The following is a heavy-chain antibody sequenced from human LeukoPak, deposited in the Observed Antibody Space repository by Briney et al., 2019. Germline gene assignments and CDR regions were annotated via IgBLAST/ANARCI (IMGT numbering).Heavy chain of an antibody. CDR2: IIPIFGTA. CDR3: ARDRYSGSPNWFDP. Sequence: ASVKVSCKASGGTFSSYAISWVRQAPGQGLEWMGGIIPIFGTANYAQKFQGRVTITADESTSTAYMELSSLRSEDTAVYYCARDRYSGSPNWFDPWGQGTLVTVSS. CDR1: GGTFSSYA. V-gene: IGHV1-69*13. D-gene: IGHD1-26*01. J-gene: IGHJ5*02.